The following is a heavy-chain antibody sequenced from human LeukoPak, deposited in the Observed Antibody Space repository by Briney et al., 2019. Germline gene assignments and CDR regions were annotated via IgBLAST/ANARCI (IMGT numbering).Heavy chain of an antibody. CDR1: GYTLTELS. CDR2: FDPEDGET. CDR3: ARDSKSSRATTHWYFDL. J-gene: IGHJ2*01. Sequence: ASVKVSCKVSGYTLTELSMHWVRQAPGKGLEWMGGFDPEDGETIYAQKFQGRVTMTEDTSTDTAYMELSSLRSEDTAVYYCARDSKSSRATTHWYFDLWGRGTLVTVSS. V-gene: IGHV1-24*01. D-gene: IGHD1-26*01.